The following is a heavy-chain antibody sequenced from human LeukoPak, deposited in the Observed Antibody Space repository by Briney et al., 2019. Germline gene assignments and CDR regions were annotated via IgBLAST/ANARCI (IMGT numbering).Heavy chain of an antibody. D-gene: IGHD2-2*02. CDR1: GGSFSGYY. CDR3: ARVAKVGYCSSTSCYTDFDY. V-gene: IGHV4-34*01. CDR2: IDHSGRT. J-gene: IGHJ4*02. Sequence: SETLSLTCAVYGGSFSGYYWSWIRQPPGKGLEWIGEIDHSGRTNSNASLKSRVTISVDTSKNQFSLKLSSVTAADTAVYYCARVAKVGYCSSTSCYTDFDYWGQGTLVTVSS.